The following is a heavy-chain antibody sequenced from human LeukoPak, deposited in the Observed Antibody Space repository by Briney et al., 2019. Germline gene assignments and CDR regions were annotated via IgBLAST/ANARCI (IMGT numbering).Heavy chain of an antibody. D-gene: IGHD3-10*01. CDR3: ARGPLSLLYYYGSGTSPHLDY. Sequence: SETLSLTCAVYGGSFSGYYWSWIRQPPGKGLEWIGEINHSGSTNYNPSLKSRVTISVDTSKNQFSLKLSSVTAADTAVYYCARGPLSLLYYYGSGTSPHLDYWGQGTLVTVSS. J-gene: IGHJ4*02. V-gene: IGHV4-34*01. CDR1: GGSFSGYY. CDR2: INHSGST.